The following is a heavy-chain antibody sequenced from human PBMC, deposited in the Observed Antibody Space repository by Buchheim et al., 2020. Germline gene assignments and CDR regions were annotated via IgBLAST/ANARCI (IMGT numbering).Heavy chain of an antibody. CDR2: ISGSGSST. D-gene: IGHD3-3*01. CDR1: GFTFTTYA. J-gene: IGHJ4*02. Sequence: EVQLLESGGDLVQPGGSLRLSCAASGFTFTTYAMSWVRQAPGKGLEWVSGISGSGSSTYYADSVKGRFTISRDNSKNTLYLQTNSLRAEDTAVYYCVKHLRFLEWLLFDYWGQGSL. V-gene: IGHV3-23*01. CDR3: VKHLRFLEWLLFDY.